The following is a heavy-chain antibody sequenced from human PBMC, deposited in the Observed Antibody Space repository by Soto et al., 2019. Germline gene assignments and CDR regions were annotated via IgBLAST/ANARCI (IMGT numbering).Heavy chain of an antibody. J-gene: IGHJ6*02. CDR3: ARETAAAGTSGMDV. CDR1: GDSVSSNSAA. D-gene: IGHD6-13*01. Sequence: SQTLSLTCAISGDSVSSNSAAWNWIRQSPSRGLEWLGRTYYRSKWYNDYAVSVKSRITINPDTSKSQFSLQLKSVTPEDTAVYYCARETAAAGTSGMDVWGQGTTVTVSS. CDR2: TYYRSKWYN. V-gene: IGHV6-1*01.